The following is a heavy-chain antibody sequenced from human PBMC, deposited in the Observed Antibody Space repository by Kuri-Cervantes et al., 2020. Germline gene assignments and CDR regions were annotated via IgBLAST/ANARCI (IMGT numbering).Heavy chain of an antibody. CDR3: ARRGYYDSHRRRDAFDI. Sequence: SETLSLTCSLSGGSVNSGSYYWSWIRQPPGKGLEWIGYIYTRGSTNYNPSLKSRVTISVDKSKNQFSLKLSSVTAADTAVYYCARRGYYDSHRRRDAFDIWGQGTMVTVSS. J-gene: IGHJ3*02. V-gene: IGHV4-61*01. D-gene: IGHD3-22*01. CDR2: IYTRGST. CDR1: GGSVNSGSYY.